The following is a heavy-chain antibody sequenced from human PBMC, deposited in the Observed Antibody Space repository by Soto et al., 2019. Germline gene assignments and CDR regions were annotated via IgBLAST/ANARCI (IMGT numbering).Heavy chain of an antibody. CDR2: IYHSGST. CDR3: ARELVVAATGPNWFDP. D-gene: IGHD2-15*01. CDR1: GGSISSGGYS. V-gene: IGHV4-30-2*01. J-gene: IGHJ5*02. Sequence: SETLSLTCAVSGGSISSGGYSWSWIRQPPGKGLEWIGYIYHSGSTYYNPSLKSRVTISVDRSKNQFSLKLSSVTAADTDVYYCARELVVAATGPNWFDPWGQGTLGT.